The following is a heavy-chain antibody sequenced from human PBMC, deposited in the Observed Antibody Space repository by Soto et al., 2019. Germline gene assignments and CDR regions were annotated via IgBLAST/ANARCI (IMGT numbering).Heavy chain of an antibody. J-gene: IGHJ5*02. CDR2: INHSGST. V-gene: IGHV4-34*01. Sequence: SETLSLTCAVYGGSFSGYYWSWIRQPPGKGLEWIGEINHSGSTNYNPSLKSRVTISVDTSKNQFSLKLSSVTAADTAVYYCARGRRRYNDVEDRPKWLDPWGQGTQVTVSS. D-gene: IGHD3-3*01. CDR1: GGSFSGYY. CDR3: ARGRRRYNDVEDRPKWLDP.